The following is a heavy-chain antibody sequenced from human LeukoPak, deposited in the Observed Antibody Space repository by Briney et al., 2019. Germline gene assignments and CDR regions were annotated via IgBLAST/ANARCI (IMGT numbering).Heavy chain of an antibody. CDR1: GFTFSNYW. CDR3: ARSKIDY. J-gene: IGHJ4*02. Sequence: GGSLRLSCTASGFTFSNYWMMWVRQAPGKGVEWVANINEDGSEKYYADSVEGRFTISRDSAKNSLDLQMNSLRADDTAIYYCARSKIDYWGQGTLVTVSS. D-gene: IGHD4-11*01. V-gene: IGHV3-7*01. CDR2: INEDGSEK.